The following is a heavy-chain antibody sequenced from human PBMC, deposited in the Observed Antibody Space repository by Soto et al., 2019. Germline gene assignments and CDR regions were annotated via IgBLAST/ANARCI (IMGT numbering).Heavy chain of an antibody. CDR1: GGSVNSGSYY. J-gene: IGHJ4*02. CDR3: ARTYCGGDCPFDY. D-gene: IGHD2-21*02. Sequence: SLTCTVSGGSVNSGSYYWSWIRQPPGKGLEWIGYIYYSGSTNYNPSLKSRVTISVDTSKNQFSLKLTSVTAADTAVYYCARTYCGGDCPFDYWGQGTLVTVSS. V-gene: IGHV4-61*01. CDR2: IYYSGST.